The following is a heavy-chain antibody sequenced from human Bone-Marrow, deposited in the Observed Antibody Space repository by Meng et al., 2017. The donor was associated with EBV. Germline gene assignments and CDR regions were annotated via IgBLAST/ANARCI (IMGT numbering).Heavy chain of an antibody. Sequence: QAQLVQSGAEVKKPGASVRFSCKASGYTFTSYAMHWVRQAPGQRLEWMGWINGGNGNTKYSQKFQGRVTITRNTSATTAYMELSSLRSEDTAVYYCATRGLYADYWFDPWGQGTLVTVSS. J-gene: IGHJ5*02. CDR3: ATRGLYADYWFDP. CDR2: INGGNGNT. V-gene: IGHV1-3*01. CDR1: GYTFTSYA. D-gene: IGHD4-17*01.